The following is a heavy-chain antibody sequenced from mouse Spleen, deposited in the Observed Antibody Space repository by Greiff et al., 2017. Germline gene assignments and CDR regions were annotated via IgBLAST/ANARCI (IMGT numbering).Heavy chain of an antibody. CDR3: ARTETGFDY. J-gene: IGHJ2*01. V-gene: IGHV1-4*01. CDR1: GYTFTSYT. CDR2: INPSGGDT. Sequence: VKLQESGAELARPGASVKMSCKASGYTFTSYTMHWVKQRPGQGLEWIGYINPSGGDTKYNQKFKDKATLTADKSSSTAYMHLRSLTSEDSAVYYCARTETGFDYWGQGTTLTVSS.